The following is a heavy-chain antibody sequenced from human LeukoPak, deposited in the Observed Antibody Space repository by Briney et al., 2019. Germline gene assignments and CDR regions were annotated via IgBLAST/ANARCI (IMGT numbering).Heavy chain of an antibody. Sequence: GGSLRLSCAASGFTFSSYGMHWVRQAPGKGLEWVAVISYDGSNKYYADSVKGRFTISRDNSKNTLYLQMNSLRAEDTAVYYCAKLGGAPFDYWGQGTLVTVSS. CDR3: AKLGGAPFDY. CDR2: ISYDGSNK. J-gene: IGHJ4*02. D-gene: IGHD3-16*01. CDR1: GFTFSSYG. V-gene: IGHV3-30*18.